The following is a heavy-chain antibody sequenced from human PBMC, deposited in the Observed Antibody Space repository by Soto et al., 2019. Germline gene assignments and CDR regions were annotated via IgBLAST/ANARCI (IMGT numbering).Heavy chain of an antibody. V-gene: IGHV3-74*01. CDR2: IHSDGSST. D-gene: IGHD2-21*02. Sequence: EVQLVESEGGLVKRGGSLRLSCAASGFTFNYYWMHWVRQAPGQGLVWVSHIHSDGSSTTYADSVKGRFTISRDNAKNTQYLQMNSLRGEDTAVYNGARGDKGGFDLWGQGTTVTVSS. J-gene: IGHJ3*01. CDR3: ARGDKGGFDL. CDR1: GFTFNYYW.